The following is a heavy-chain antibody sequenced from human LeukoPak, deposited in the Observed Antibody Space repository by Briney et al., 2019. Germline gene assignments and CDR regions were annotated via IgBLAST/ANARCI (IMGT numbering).Heavy chain of an antibody. CDR2: IKQDGSEK. V-gene: IGHV3-7*01. CDR3: ARDGN. CDR1: GFTFTNAW. Sequence: GGSLRLSCKASGFTFTNAWMNWVRQAPGKGLEWVANIKQDGSEKYYVDSVKGRFTISRDNAKNSLYLQMNSLRAGDTAMYYCARDGNWGQGTLVTVSS. J-gene: IGHJ4*02.